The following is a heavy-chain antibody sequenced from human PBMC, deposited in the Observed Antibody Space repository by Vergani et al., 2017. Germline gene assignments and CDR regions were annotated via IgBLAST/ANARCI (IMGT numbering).Heavy chain of an antibody. CDR2: IFHTGLT. CDR1: GGSISSGYF. Sequence: QVQLQESGPGLVKPSQTLSLTCTVSGGSISSGYFWGWFRQPPGKGLEWIGNIFHTGLTYRNPSLRSRVAISVDTARNQFPLKLRSVTAADTAAYFCARGGLPDAFDIWGQGTLVTVSS. D-gene: IGHD3-10*01. CDR3: ARGGLPDAFDI. V-gene: IGHV4-38-2*02. J-gene: IGHJ3*02.